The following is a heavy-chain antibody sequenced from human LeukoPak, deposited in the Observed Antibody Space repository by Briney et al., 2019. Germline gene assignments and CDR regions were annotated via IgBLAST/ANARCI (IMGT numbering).Heavy chain of an antibody. CDR1: GGSLSSSSYY. J-gene: IGHJ5*02. CDR3: ARSSSGSYYNVLSWFDP. V-gene: IGHV4-39*07. CDR2: IYYSGST. Sequence: SSESLSLTRAVSGGSLSSSSYYWGWIRQPPGKGLEWIGSIYYSGSTSYNPSLKSRVTISVDTSKNQFSLKLSSVTAADTAVYYCARSSSGSYYNVLSWFDPWGQGTLVTVSS. D-gene: IGHD3-10*01.